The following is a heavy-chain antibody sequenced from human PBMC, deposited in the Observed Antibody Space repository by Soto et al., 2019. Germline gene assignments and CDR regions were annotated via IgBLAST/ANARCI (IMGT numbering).Heavy chain of an antibody. CDR3: RYYGDSHHNYYYYYMDV. CDR1: GFTFSSYA. J-gene: IGHJ6*03. CDR2: ISGSGGST. Sequence: GGSLRLSCAASGFTFSSYAMSWVRQAPGKGLEWVSAISGSGGSTYYADSVKGRFTISRDNSKNTLYLQMNSLRAEDTAVYYCRYYGDSHHNYYYYYMDVWGKGTTVTVSS. V-gene: IGHV3-23*01. D-gene: IGHD4-17*01.